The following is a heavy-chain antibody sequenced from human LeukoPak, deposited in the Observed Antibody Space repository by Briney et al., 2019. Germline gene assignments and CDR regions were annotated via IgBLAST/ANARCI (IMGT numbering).Heavy chain of an antibody. J-gene: IGHJ6*02. V-gene: IGHV1-69*13. CDR2: IIPIFGTA. Sequence: GASVKVSCKASGGTFSSYAISWVRQAPGQGLEWMGGIIPIFGTANYVQKFQGRVTITADESTSTAYMELSSLRSEDTAVYYCASPSLVYCSSTSCPTHPYYYYGMDVWGQGTTVTVSS. CDR3: ASPSLVYCSSTSCPTHPYYYYGMDV. CDR1: GGTFSSYA. D-gene: IGHD2-2*01.